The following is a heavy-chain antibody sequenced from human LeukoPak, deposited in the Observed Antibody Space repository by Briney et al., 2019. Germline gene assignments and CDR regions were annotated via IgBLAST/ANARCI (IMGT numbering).Heavy chain of an antibody. V-gene: IGHV3-74*01. J-gene: IGHJ4*02. Sequence: GGSLRLSCEAPGFTFRSYWMHWVRQAPGKGLVWVSRINGDGSSTSYADSVKGRFTISRDNSKNTLYLQMNSLRAEDTAVYYCAKVGVPATMELGTRGVATTIELDYWGQGTLVTVSS. D-gene: IGHD2-2*01. CDR1: GFTFRSYW. CDR2: INGDGSST. CDR3: AKVGVPATMELGTRGVATTIELDY.